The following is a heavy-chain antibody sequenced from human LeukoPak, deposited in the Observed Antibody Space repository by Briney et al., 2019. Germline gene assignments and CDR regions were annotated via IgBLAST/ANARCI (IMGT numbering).Heavy chain of an antibody. CDR3: ASDDKTYFYGSGSYYRDY. J-gene: IGHJ4*02. CDR2: IYTSGST. CDR1: GDSINNYY. V-gene: IGHV4-4*07. D-gene: IGHD3-10*01. Sequence: SETLSLTCTVSGDSINNYYWSWIRQPAGKGLEWIGRIYTSGSTNYNPSLKSRVTMSVDTSKNQFSLKLSSVTAADTAVYYCASDDKTYFYGSGSYYRDYWGQGTLVTVSS.